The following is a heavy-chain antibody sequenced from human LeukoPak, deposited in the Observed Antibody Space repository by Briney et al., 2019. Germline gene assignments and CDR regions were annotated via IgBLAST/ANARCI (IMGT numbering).Heavy chain of an antibody. J-gene: IGHJ4*02. V-gene: IGHV3-23*01. CDR3: AKPAISSRGWYYDY. D-gene: IGHD6-19*01. Sequence: GGSLRLSCAASGFTFSSFAMTWVRQAPGKGLEWVSTISGSGGSTYYADSVKGRFTISRDNSKNTLYLQMNSLRAEDTAVYYCAKPAISSRGWYYDYWGQGTLVTVSS. CDR1: GFTFSSFA. CDR2: ISGSGGST.